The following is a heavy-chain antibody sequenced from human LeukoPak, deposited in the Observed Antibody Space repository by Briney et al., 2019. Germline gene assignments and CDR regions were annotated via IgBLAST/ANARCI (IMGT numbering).Heavy chain of an antibody. CDR2: IKADGSEE. V-gene: IGHV3-7*03. J-gene: IGHJ3*02. Sequence: GGSLRLSCAASGFIFSNYWMSWVRQAPGKGLEWVANIKADGSEEYYVDSVKGRFTTSRDNSQKSLYLQMNSLRPEDTAVYYCARVQSGVILAFDIWGQGTMVTVSS. D-gene: IGHD7-27*01. CDR1: GFIFSNYW. CDR3: ARVQSGVILAFDI.